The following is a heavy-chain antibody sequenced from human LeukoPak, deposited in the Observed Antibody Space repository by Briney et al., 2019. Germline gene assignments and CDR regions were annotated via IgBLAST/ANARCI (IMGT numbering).Heavy chain of an antibody. Sequence: GESLKLSCKGSGYSFTSHWIGWVRQMPGKGLEWMWIIYPGDSDTRYSPSFQGQVTISADKSISTAYLQWSSLKASDTAMYFCARAYYYDSSGYPSAEYYHFWGQGTLVTVSS. CDR1: GYSFTSHW. CDR2: IYPGDSDT. CDR3: ARAYYYDSSGYPSAEYYHF. D-gene: IGHD3-22*01. J-gene: IGHJ1*01. V-gene: IGHV5-51*01.